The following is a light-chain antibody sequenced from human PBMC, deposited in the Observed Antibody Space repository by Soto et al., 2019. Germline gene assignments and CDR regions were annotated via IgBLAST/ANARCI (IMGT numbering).Light chain of an antibody. J-gene: IGKJ5*01. V-gene: IGKV3-20*01. CDR3: QQYGNPLIT. CDR1: QSVRNNY. CDR2: GAS. Sequence: ETVLTQSTGTLSLSPGERATLSCRASQSVRNNYLAWYQQKPGQAPRLLISGASSRAAGIPDRFSGSGSETDFTLTISRLEPEDFALYFCQQYGNPLITFGQGTRLEIK.